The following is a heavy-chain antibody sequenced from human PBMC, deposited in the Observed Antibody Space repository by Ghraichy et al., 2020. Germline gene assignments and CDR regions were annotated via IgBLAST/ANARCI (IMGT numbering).Heavy chain of an antibody. V-gene: IGHV1-18*01. J-gene: IGHJ2*01. CDR3: ARDIGDSSSWLGWYFDL. Sequence: ASVKVSCKASGYTFTSYGISWVRQAPGQGLEWMGWISAYNGNTNYAQKLQGRVTMTTDTSTSTAYMELRSLRSDDTAVYYCARDIGDSSSWLGWYFDLWGRGTLVTVSS. D-gene: IGHD6-13*01. CDR1: GYTFTSYG. CDR2: ISAYNGNT.